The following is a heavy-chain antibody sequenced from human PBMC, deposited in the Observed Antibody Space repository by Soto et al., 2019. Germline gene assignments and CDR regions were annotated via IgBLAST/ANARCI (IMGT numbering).Heavy chain of an antibody. CDR3: VKDRDSNSWPSRDV. CDR1: GYTFTRNG. V-gene: IGHV1-18*01. CDR2: ISPKSGSI. J-gene: IGHJ6*02. D-gene: IGHD3-22*01. Sequence: ASVKVSCKASGYTFTRNGISWVRQAPGQGLEWMGWISPKSGSIKYAQKFQGRVIMTTDTSTSTAYMELRSLRSDDTAVYYCVKDRDSNSWPSRDVWGPGTTVTVSS.